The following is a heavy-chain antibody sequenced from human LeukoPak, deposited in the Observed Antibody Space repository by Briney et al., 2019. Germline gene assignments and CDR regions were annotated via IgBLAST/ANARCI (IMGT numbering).Heavy chain of an antibody. V-gene: IGHV3-33*01. J-gene: IGHJ4*02. D-gene: IGHD3-10*01. CDR1: GFTFSSYG. CDR3: ARVHYDSASYFSY. Sequence: PGGSLRLSCAASGFTFSSYGMHWVRQAPGKGLEWVAVIWYDGSNKYYADSVKGRFTISRDNAQNTLYLQMNSLRAEDTAVYYCARVHYDSASYFSYWGLGTLVTVSS. CDR2: IWYDGSNK.